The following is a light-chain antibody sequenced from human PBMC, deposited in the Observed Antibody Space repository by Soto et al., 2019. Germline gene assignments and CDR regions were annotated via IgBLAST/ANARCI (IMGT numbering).Light chain of an antibody. CDR1: QSIRTY. J-gene: IGKJ5*01. V-gene: IGKV1-39*01. CDR3: QQGYSTPT. CDR2: SVS. Sequence: DIQMTQSPSSLSGSVGDRVTITCRASQSIRTYLNWYQQKPGKAPKVLIYSVSTLGTGVPSRFSGSGSGTDFTLTISSLQPEDFATYLCQQGYSTPTFGQGTRLEIK.